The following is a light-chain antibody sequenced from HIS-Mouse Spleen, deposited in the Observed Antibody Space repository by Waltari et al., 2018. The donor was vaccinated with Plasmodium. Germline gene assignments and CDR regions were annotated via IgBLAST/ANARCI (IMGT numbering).Light chain of an antibody. CDR2: SKN. CDR1: ISLIGRNT. J-gene: IGLJ2*01. V-gene: IGLV1-44*01. Sequence: QSVLTQPPSASGTPGPRVTISCSGSISLIGRNTVQWYQQLPGTTPKLHICSKNQRPSWVPDRCSGSKSGTSASLAISGLQSEDEADYYCAAWDDSRNGVVFAGGTKLTVL. CDR3: AAWDDSRNGVV.